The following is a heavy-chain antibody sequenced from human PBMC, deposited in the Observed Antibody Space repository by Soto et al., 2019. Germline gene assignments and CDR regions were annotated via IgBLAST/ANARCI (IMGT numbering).Heavy chain of an antibody. J-gene: IGHJ6*03. V-gene: IGHV3-13*01. CDR3: ARARGYCSSTSCYAPGGYYYYMDV. D-gene: IGHD2-2*01. Sequence: GGSLRLSCAASGFTFSSYDMHWVRQATGKGLEWVSAIGTAGDTYYPGSVKGRFTISRENAKNSLYVQMNSLRAGDTAVYYCARARGYCSSTSCYAPGGYYYYMDVWGKGTTVTVSS. CDR1: GFTFSSYD. CDR2: IGTAGDT.